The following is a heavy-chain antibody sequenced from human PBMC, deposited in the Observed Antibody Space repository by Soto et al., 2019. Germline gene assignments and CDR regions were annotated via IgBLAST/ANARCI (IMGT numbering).Heavy chain of an antibody. CDR3: ARVSLAGATTADY. CDR2: INPNSGGT. CDR1: GYTFTGYY. J-gene: IGHJ4*02. V-gene: IGHV1-2*02. Sequence: ASVKVSCKASGYTFTGYYMHWVRQAPGQGLEWMGWINPNSGGTNYAQKFQGRVTMTSDTSITTAYMELSRLTSDDTAVYYCARVSLAGATTADYWGQGTRVTVSS. D-gene: IGHD1-26*01.